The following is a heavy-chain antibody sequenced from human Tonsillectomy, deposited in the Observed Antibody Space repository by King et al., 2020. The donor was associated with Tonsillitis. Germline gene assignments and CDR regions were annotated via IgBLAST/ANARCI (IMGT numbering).Heavy chain of an antibody. CDR1: GFTFSAYA. CDR3: AKVSPIEASGSYYNLYFDY. CDR2: SYSGVSST. J-gene: IGHJ4*02. Sequence: VQLVESGGGLVQPGGSLRLSCAASGFTFSAYAMSWVRQAPGKGLEWVSVSYSGVSSTYFIDSVKGRFTISTDNSKNTLFLQMNSLRAEDTAVYYCAKVSPIEASGSYYNLYFDYWGQGTLVTVSS. D-gene: IGHD3-10*01. V-gene: IGHV3-23*03.